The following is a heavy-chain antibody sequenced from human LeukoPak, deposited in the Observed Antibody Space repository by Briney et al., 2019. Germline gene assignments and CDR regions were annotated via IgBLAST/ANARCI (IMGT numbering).Heavy chain of an antibody. CDR2: ITTSSTYT. Sequence: GGSLRLSCVVSGFSFSPYSMNWVRQAPGKGLEWISSITTSSTYTFYADSVKGRFTVSRDNARNSLYLQMNSLTAEDTAVYYCARDPYSGAYGNTYYYYMDVWGKGTTVTISS. V-gene: IGHV3-21*01. J-gene: IGHJ6*03. CDR1: GFSFSPYS. D-gene: IGHD1-26*01. CDR3: ARDPYSGAYGNTYYYYMDV.